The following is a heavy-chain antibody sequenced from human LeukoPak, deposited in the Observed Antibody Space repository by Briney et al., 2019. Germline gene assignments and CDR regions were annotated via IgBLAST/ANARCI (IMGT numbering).Heavy chain of an antibody. D-gene: IGHD4-17*01. CDR1: GGPIRDYY. Sequence: PSETLSLTCTVSGGPIRDYYWSWIRQASGKGLEWIGSVYYSGSTIYNPSLKSRVTISMDTSKKHFSLQLTSVPAAEPAVYYCARADFGDYEWYFDLWGRGTLVTVSS. CDR2: VYYSGST. V-gene: IGHV4-59*01. J-gene: IGHJ2*01. CDR3: ARADFGDYEWYFDL.